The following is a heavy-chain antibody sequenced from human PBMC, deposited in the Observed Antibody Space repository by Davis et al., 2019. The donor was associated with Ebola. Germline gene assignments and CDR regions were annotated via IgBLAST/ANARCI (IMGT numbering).Heavy chain of an antibody. D-gene: IGHD6-13*01. CDR3: ARVGVAAAVGGFDP. CDR2: ISSSSSTI. Sequence: GESLKISCAASGFTFSSYSMNWVRQAPGKGLEWVSYISSSSSTIYYADSVKGRFTISRDNAKNSLYLQINSLRDEDTAVYYCARVGVAAAVGGFDPWGQGTLVTVSS. V-gene: IGHV3-48*02. J-gene: IGHJ5*02. CDR1: GFTFSSYS.